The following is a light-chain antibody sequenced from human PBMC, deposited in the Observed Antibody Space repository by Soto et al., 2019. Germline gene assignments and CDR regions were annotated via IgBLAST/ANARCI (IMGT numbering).Light chain of an antibody. Sequence: DIQMTQSPSPLSASIGDRVVITCRASESISSWLAWYQQKPGKAPKLLIYDVSSLESGVPSRFSGSGSGTEFTLTISSLQPDDFATYYCQQYNSYPWTFGQGTKVDIK. J-gene: IGKJ1*01. CDR2: DVS. CDR1: ESISSW. V-gene: IGKV1-5*01. CDR3: QQYNSYPWT.